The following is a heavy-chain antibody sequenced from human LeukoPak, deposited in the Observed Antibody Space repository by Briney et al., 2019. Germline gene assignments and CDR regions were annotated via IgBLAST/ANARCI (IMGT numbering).Heavy chain of an antibody. Sequence: PSETLSLTCAVYGGSFSGYYWSWIRQPPGKGLEWIGEINHSGSTNYNPSLKSRVTISVDTSKNQFSLKLSSVTAADTAVYYCARLISYGSGTFDYWGQGTLVTVSS. D-gene: IGHD3-10*01. CDR2: INHSGST. CDR3: ARLISYGSGTFDY. V-gene: IGHV4-34*01. CDR1: GGSFSGYY. J-gene: IGHJ4*02.